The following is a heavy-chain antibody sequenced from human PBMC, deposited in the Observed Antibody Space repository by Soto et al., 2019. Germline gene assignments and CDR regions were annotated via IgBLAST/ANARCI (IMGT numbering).Heavy chain of an antibody. CDR2: IYYSGST. CDR3: ARVVAAKYYYYYGMDV. CDR1: GGSISSSSYY. Sequence: SETLSLTCTVSGGSISSSSYYWGWTRQPPGKGLEWIGSIYYSGSTYYNPSLKSRVTISVDTSKNQFSLKLSSVTAADTAVYYCARVVAAKYYYYYGMDVWGQGTTVTVSS. J-gene: IGHJ6*02. V-gene: IGHV4-39*01. D-gene: IGHD2-15*01.